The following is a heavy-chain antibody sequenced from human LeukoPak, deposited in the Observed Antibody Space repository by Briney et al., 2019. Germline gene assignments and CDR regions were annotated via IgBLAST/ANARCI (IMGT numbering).Heavy chain of an antibody. J-gene: IGHJ5*02. CDR2: INHSGST. CDR1: GGSISSSNW. CDR3: ARGRRRGYSYTAGWFDP. Sequence: PSGTLSLTCAVSGGSISSSNWWSWVRQPPGKGLEWIGEINHSGSTNYNPSLKSRVTISVDTSKNQFSLKLSSVTAADTAVYYCARGRRRGYSYTAGWFDPWGQGTLVTVSS. V-gene: IGHV4-4*02. D-gene: IGHD5-18*01.